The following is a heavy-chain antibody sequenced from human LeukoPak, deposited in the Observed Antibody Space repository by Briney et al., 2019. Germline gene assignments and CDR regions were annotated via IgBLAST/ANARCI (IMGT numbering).Heavy chain of an antibody. D-gene: IGHD6-13*01. V-gene: IGHV1-46*01. CDR1: GYTFTSYY. Sequence: ASVKFSCKASGYTFTSYYMHWVRQAPGQGLEWMGIINPSGGSTSYAQKFQGRVTMTRDMSTSTVYMELSSLRSEDTAVYYCARQSGYSSSWYEKRYNWFDPWGQGTLVTVSS. J-gene: IGHJ5*02. CDR2: INPSGGST. CDR3: ARQSGYSSSWYEKRYNWFDP.